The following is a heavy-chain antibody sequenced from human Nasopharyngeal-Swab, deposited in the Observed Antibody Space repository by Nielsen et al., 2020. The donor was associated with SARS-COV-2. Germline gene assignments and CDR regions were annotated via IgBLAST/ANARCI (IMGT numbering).Heavy chain of an antibody. Sequence: ESLKISCAASGFTFSSYAMSWVRQAPGKGLEWIGEINHSGSTNYNPSLKSRVTISVDTSKNQFSLKLSSVTAADTAVYYCARAAAGIFDYWGQGTLVTVSS. CDR2: INHSGST. CDR1: GFTFSSYA. V-gene: IGHV4-34*01. D-gene: IGHD6-13*01. J-gene: IGHJ4*02. CDR3: ARAAAGIFDY.